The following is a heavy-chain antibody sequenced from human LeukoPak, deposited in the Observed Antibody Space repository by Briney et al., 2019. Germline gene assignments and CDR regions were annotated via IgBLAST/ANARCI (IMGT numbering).Heavy chain of an antibody. V-gene: IGHV3-23*01. Sequence: QSGGSLRLSCAASGFTFSSYAMSWVRQAPGKGLEWVSGINGSGGIRYYADSVKGRFTISRDNSKNTLYLQMNSLKAEDTAVYYCAKGTWDLLPSHYYYGMDVWGQGATVTVSS. D-gene: IGHD1-26*01. CDR2: INGSGGIR. CDR1: GFTFSSYA. CDR3: AKGTWDLLPSHYYYGMDV. J-gene: IGHJ6*02.